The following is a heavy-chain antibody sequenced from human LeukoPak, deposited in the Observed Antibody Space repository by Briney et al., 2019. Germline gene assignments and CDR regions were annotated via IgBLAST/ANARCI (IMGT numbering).Heavy chain of an antibody. CDR3: ARDRRLGYCSSTSCYDYYYYYYYMDV. CDR2: MNPNSGNT. CDR1: GYTFTSYD. J-gene: IGHJ6*03. V-gene: IGHV1-8*01. D-gene: IGHD2-2*01. Sequence: ASVKVSCKASGYTFTSYDINWVRQATGQGLEWMGWMNPNSGNTGYAQKFQGRVTMTRNTSISTAYMDLSSLRSEDTAVYYCARDRRLGYCSSTSCYDYYYYYYYMDVWGKGTTVTVSS.